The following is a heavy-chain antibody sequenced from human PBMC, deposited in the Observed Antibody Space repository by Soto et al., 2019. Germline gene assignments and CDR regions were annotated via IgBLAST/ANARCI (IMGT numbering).Heavy chain of an antibody. CDR3: ARDRRAGTCWFDP. V-gene: IGHV1-69*13. CDR1: GCTFSSYA. D-gene: IGHD1-7*01. J-gene: IGHJ5*02. Sequence: SVKVSCKASGCTFSSYAISWVRQAPGQGLEWMGGIIPIFGTANYAQKFQGRVTITADESTSTAYMELSSLRSEDTAVYYCARDRRAGTCWFDPWGQGTLVTVSS. CDR2: IIPIFGTA.